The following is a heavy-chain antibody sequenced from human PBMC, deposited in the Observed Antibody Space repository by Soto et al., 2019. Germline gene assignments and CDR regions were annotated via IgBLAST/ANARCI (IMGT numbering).Heavy chain of an antibody. CDR3: ARRITGTTGWFDP. CDR2: IIPIFGTA. CDR1: GGTFSSYA. Sequence: RASVKVSCKASGGTFSSYAISWVRQAPGQGLEWMGGIIPIFGTANYAQKFQGRVTITADESTSTAYMELSSLRSEDTAVYYCARRITGTTGWFDPWGQGTLVTVSS. V-gene: IGHV1-69*13. J-gene: IGHJ5*02. D-gene: IGHD1-7*01.